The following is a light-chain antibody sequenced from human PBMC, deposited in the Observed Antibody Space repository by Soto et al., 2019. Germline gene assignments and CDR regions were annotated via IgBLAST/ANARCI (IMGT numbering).Light chain of an antibody. CDR3: QQYNSYWT. Sequence: DIQMTQSPSTLSASVGDRVTITCRASQSISSWLAWYQQKPGKAPNLLIYKASSLEGGVPSRVSGSGSGTEFTLTISSLQPDDFATYYCQQYNSYWTFGQGTKVDIK. CDR1: QSISSW. V-gene: IGKV1-5*03. CDR2: KAS. J-gene: IGKJ1*01.